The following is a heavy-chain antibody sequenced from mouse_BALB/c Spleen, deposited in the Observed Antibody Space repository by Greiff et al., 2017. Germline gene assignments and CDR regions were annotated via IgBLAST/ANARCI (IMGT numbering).Heavy chain of an antibody. CDR1: GFNIKDYY. J-gene: IGHJ3*01. V-gene: IGHV14-1*02. CDR3: ARWGTTATWFAY. D-gene: IGHD1-2*01. CDR2: IDPENGNT. Sequence: EVKLMESGAELVRPGALVKLSCKASGFNIKDYYMHWVKQRPEQGLEWIGWIDPENGNTIYDPKFQGKASITADTSSNTAYLQLSSLTSEDTAVYYCARWGTTATWFAYWGQGTLVTVSA.